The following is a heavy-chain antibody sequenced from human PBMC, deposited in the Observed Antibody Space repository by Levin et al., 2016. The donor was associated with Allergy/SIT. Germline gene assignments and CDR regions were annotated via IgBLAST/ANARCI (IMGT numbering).Heavy chain of an antibody. Sequence: VRQMPGKGLEWMGIIYPGDSDTTYSPSFQGQVTISADKSISTAYLQWSSLKASDTAMYYCARQGLSYFDYWGQGTLVTVSS. CDR2: IYPGDSDT. D-gene: IGHD3/OR15-3a*01. CDR3: ARQGLSYFDY. J-gene: IGHJ4*02. V-gene: IGHV5-51*01.